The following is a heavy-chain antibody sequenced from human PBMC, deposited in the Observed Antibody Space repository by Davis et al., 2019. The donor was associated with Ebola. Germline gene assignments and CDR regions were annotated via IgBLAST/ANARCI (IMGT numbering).Heavy chain of an antibody. V-gene: IGHV3-9*01. Sequence: GGSLRLSCAASGFTFDDYAMHWVRQAPGKGLEWVSGISWNSGSIGYADPVKGRFTISRDNAKNSLYLQMNSLRAEDTALYYCAKGLVGGPLDYWGQGTLVTVSS. J-gene: IGHJ4*02. CDR2: ISWNSGSI. CDR3: AKGLVGGPLDY. CDR1: GFTFDDYA. D-gene: IGHD5/OR15-5a*01.